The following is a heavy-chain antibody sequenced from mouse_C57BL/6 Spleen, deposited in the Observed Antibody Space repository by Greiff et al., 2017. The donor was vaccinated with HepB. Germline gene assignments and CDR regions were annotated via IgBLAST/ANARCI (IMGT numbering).Heavy chain of an antibody. J-gene: IGHJ1*03. CDR3: TRYCNYPYWYFDV. CDR2: IDPETGGT. CDR1: GYTFTDYE. D-gene: IGHD2-1*01. Sequence: VQLQQSGAELVRPGASVTLSCKASGYTFTDYEMHWVKQTPVHGLEWIGAIDPETGGTAYNQKFKGKAILTADKSSSTAYMELRSLTSEDSAVYYCTRYCNYPYWYFDVWGTGTTVTVSS. V-gene: IGHV1-15*01.